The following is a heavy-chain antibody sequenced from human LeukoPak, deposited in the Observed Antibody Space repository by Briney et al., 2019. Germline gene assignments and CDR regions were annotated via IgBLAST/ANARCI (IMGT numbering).Heavy chain of an antibody. V-gene: IGHV3-11*04. CDR1: GFTFSDYN. D-gene: IGHD3/OR15-3a*01. CDR3: ARGTGTGWRFDF. Sequence: PGGSLRLSCAASGFTFSDYNMRWIRQAPGKGLEWVSSISRSGSTKYYADSVKGRFTISRDNAKNSVYLQMNSLRDDDTAVYYCARGTGTGWRFDFWGQGTLVTVSS. CDR2: ISRSGSTK. J-gene: IGHJ4*02.